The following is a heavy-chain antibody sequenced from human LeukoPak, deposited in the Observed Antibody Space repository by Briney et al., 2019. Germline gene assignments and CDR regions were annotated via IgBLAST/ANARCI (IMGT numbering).Heavy chain of an antibody. CDR3: ANGYYYGSGSYYKEAFDI. Sequence: GRSLRLSCAASGFSFSNYDMHWVRQAPGKGLEWVVVISYDGSNKYYADSVKGRFTISRDNSKNTLYLQMNSLRAEGTAVYYCANGYYYGSGSYYKEAFDIWGQGTMVTVSS. CDR2: ISYDGSNK. V-gene: IGHV3-30*18. J-gene: IGHJ3*02. CDR1: GFSFSNYD. D-gene: IGHD3-10*01.